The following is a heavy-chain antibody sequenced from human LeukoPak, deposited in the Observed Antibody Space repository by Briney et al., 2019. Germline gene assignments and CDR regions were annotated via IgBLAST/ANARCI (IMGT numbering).Heavy chain of an antibody. CDR3: ARDLGQEWYFDY. D-gene: IGHD3-3*01. Sequence: SETLSLTCAVYGGSFSGYYWSWIRQPPGKGLEWIGYIYYSGSTNYNPSLKSRVTISVDTSKNQFSLKLSSVTAADTAVYYCARDLGQEWYFDYWGQGTLVTVSS. CDR2: IYYSGST. V-gene: IGHV4-59*01. CDR1: GGSFSGYY. J-gene: IGHJ4*02.